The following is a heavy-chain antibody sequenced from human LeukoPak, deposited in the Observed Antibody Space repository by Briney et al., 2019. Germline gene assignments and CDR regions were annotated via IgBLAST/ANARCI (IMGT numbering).Heavy chain of an antibody. CDR3: AREPADTAMVYYYYYYMDV. D-gene: IGHD5-18*01. J-gene: IGHJ6*03. V-gene: IGHV4-38-2*02. CDR1: GYSISSGYY. Sequence: PSETLSLTCAVSGYSISSGYYWGWIRQPPGKGLEWIGSIYHSGSTYYNPSLKSRVTISVDTSKNQFSLKLSSVTAADTAVYYCAREPADTAMVYYYYYYMDVWGKGTTVTVSS. CDR2: IYHSGST.